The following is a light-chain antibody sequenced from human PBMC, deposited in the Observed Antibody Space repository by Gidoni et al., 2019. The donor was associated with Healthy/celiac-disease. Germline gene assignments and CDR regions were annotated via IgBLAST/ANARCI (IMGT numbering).Light chain of an antibody. Sequence: EIVLTQSPGTLSLSPGERATLSCRASQSVTSSYLAWYQQKPGQAPRLLIYGAYSRATGIPDRCSGSGSGTDFTLTISRLETEDFAVYYCQKYGSSPFGGGTKVEIK. CDR2: GAY. J-gene: IGKJ4*01. CDR1: QSVTSSY. CDR3: QKYGSSP. V-gene: IGKV3-20*01.